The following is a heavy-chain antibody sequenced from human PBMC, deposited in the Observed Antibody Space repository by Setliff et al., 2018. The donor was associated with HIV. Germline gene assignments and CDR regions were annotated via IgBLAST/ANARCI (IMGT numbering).Heavy chain of an antibody. CDR2: MYGET. V-gene: IGHV4-4*07. CDR3: ARISGLGMTLNQPYLDN. J-gene: IGHJ4*02. D-gene: IGHD1-20*01. Sequence: SETLSLTCTVSGGSISGYYWTWVRQPAGKGLEWIGRMYGETNYNPSLKSRVTLSIDTSKNQFSLKLSSVTAADTALYYCARISGLGMTLNQPYLDNWGQGTLVTVSS. CDR1: GGSISGYY.